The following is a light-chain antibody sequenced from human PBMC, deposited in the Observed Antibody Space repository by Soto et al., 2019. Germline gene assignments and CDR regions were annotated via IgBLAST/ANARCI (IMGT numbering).Light chain of an antibody. Sequence: DIQSTHSLPSVSVSVRDRVTISCGARQVSDSWLAWYQQKPGEAPKLLIFTGSLMHSGVPPRFSGSGSGTDFTLTISSLQPEDFATYYCQQSLSCPPTVGQGTKVDIK. CDR1: QVSDSW. CDR2: TGS. CDR3: QQSLSCPPT. V-gene: IGKV1-12*01. J-gene: IGKJ1*01.